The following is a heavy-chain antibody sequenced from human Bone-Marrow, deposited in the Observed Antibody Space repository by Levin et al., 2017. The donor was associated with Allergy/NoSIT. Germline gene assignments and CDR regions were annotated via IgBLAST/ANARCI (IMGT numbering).Heavy chain of an antibody. V-gene: IGHV3-23*01. CDR2: ISGGGDET. D-gene: IGHD2-21*02. Sequence: GESLKISCAASGFTFSKYAMSWVRQAPGKGLEWVSAISGGGDETYYADSVKGRFTISRDKSRNILYLQMNSLRADDTAVYYCAKDMNGIVVVTAMLGNWGQGTLVAVSS. J-gene: IGHJ4*02. CDR1: GFTFSKYA. CDR3: AKDMNGIVVVTAMLGN.